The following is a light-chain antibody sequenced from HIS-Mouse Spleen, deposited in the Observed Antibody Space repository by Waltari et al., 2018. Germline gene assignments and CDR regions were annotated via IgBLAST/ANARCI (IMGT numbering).Light chain of an antibody. Sequence: SYVLTQPPSVSVDPGKTARITCGGNNIGSKSVNWYQQEPGQAPVLVVYDDSDRPSGIPERFSGSNSGNTATLTISRVEAGDEADYYCQVWDSSSDHVVFGGGTKLTVL. CDR3: QVWDSSSDHVV. CDR1: NIGSKS. V-gene: IGLV3-21*03. CDR2: DDS. J-gene: IGLJ2*01.